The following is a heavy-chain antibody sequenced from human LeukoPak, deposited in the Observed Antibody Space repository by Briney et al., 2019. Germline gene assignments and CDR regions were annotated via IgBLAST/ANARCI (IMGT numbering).Heavy chain of an antibody. CDR3: ATIAAAGTEVY. D-gene: IGHD6-13*01. Sequence: GGSLRLSCAASGFTFSSYGMHWVRQAPGKGLEWVAVISCDGSNKYYADSVKGRFTISRDNSENTLYLQMSSLRAEDTAVYYCATIAAAGTEVYWGQGTLVTVSS. CDR2: ISCDGSNK. J-gene: IGHJ4*02. V-gene: IGHV3-30*03. CDR1: GFTFSSYG.